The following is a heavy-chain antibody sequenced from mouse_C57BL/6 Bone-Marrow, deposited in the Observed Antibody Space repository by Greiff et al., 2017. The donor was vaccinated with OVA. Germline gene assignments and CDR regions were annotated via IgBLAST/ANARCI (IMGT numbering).Heavy chain of an antibody. D-gene: IGHD1-1*01. V-gene: IGHV1-9*01. CDR1: GYTFTGYW. J-gene: IGHJ4*01. CDR3: ARQRIYGSSSLNAMDY. Sequence: VQLQQSGAELMKPGASVKLSCKATGYTFTGYWIEWVKQRPGHGLEWIGEILPGSGSTNYNEKFKGKATFTADTSSNTAYMQLSSLTTEDSAIYYCARQRIYGSSSLNAMDYWGQGTSVTVSS. CDR2: ILPGSGST.